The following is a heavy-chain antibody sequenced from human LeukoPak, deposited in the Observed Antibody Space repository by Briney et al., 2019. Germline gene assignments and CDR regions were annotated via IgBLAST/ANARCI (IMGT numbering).Heavy chain of an antibody. J-gene: IGHJ4*02. V-gene: IGHV3-23*01. Sequence: GGSLRLSCAASGFTFSSYAMSWVRQAPGKGLEWVSAISGGGGTTYYADSVKGRFTISRDNSKNTLYLQMNSLRAEDTAVYYRAKDNPPSSGWYWGQGTLVTVSS. CDR2: ISGGGGTT. D-gene: IGHD6-19*01. CDR1: GFTFSSYA. CDR3: AKDNPPSSGWY.